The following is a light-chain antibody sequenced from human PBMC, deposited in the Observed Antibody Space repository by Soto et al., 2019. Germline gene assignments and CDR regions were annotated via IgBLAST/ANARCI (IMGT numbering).Light chain of an antibody. Sequence: DIQMTQSPASLSASVGDRVSITCRASQTISSYLNWYPQKPGAAPKLLIYSASTLQSGVPSRFSGSGFGTDYTLTISSLQPADFAVYYCQQTFRTPHTFGQGTKLDIE. CDR3: QQTFRTPHT. CDR2: SAS. CDR1: QTISSY. V-gene: IGKV1-39*01. J-gene: IGKJ2*01.